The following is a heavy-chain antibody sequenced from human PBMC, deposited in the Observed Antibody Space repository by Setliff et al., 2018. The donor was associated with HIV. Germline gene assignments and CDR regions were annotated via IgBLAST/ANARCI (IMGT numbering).Heavy chain of an antibody. J-gene: IGHJ4*02. D-gene: IGHD1-26*01. Sequence: ASVKVSCKASGYTFTSKHINWVRQATGQGLEWLGWMDPSSAATGYAQKFQGRVTLTRDTSINTAYMELSSLTSDDTAVCYCARGVGAAGVYWGQGTQVTVSS. CDR1: GYTFTSKH. CDR2: MDPSSAAT. CDR3: ARGVGAAGVY. V-gene: IGHV1-8*01.